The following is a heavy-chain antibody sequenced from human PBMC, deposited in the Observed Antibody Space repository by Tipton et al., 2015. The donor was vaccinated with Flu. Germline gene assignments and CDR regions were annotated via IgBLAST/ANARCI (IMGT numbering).Heavy chain of an antibody. CDR3: GSSTAYNWFDP. V-gene: IGHV3-74*01. CDR1: GFTFSSYW. CDR2: INSDGTST. Sequence: SLRLSCAASGFTFSSYWMHWVRQAPGKGLVWVSRINSDGTSTSYADSVKGRFTISRDNAKNTLYLQMNSLRAEDTAVYYCGSSTAYNWFDPWGQGTLVTVSS. D-gene: IGHD6-13*01. J-gene: IGHJ5*02.